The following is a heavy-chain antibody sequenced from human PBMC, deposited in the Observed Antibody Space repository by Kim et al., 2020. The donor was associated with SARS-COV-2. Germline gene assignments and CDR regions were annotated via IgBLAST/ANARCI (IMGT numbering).Heavy chain of an antibody. CDR1: GFTFSKYA. Sequence: GGSLRLSCAVSGFTFSKYALTWVRQAPGKGLEWVASIGSSGDDTYYTKSVMGRFTVSRDNSRNILYLHMSGLRADDTAIYYGAKEKGTPLVRGVWPIDYCGQGTLVTVSP. V-gene: IGHV3-23*01. CDR3: AKEKGTPLVRGVWPIDY. CDR2: IGSSGDDT. J-gene: IGHJ4*02. D-gene: IGHD6-6*01.